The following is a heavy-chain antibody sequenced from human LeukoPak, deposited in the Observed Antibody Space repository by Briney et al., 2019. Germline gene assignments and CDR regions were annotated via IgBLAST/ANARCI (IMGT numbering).Heavy chain of an antibody. CDR3: ARDKGRGAFDI. Sequence: GRSLRLSCAASGFTFSSYGMHWVRQAPGKGLEWVAVIWYDGSDKYYADSVKGRFTISRDNSKNTLHLQMNSLRAEDTAVYYCARDKGRGAFDIWGQGTMVTVSS. V-gene: IGHV3-33*01. D-gene: IGHD3-10*01. J-gene: IGHJ3*02. CDR1: GFTFSSYG. CDR2: IWYDGSDK.